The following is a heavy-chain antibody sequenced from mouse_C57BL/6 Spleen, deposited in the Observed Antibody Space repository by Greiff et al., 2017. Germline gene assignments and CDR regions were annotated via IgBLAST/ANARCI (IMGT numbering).Heavy chain of an antibody. CDR1: GFTFSSYG. D-gene: IGHD2-1*01. Sequence: EVHLVESGGDLVKPGGSLKLSCAASGFTFSSYGMSWVRQTPDKRLEWVATISSGGSYTYYPDSVKGRFTISKDTAKNTLYLQMSSMKSEDTAMYYCAGGNHLDYWGQGTTLTVSS. CDR3: AGGNHLDY. J-gene: IGHJ2*01. V-gene: IGHV5-6*01. CDR2: ISSGGSYT.